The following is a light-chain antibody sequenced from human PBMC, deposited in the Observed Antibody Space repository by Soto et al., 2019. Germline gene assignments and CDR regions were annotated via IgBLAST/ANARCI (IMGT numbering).Light chain of an antibody. V-gene: IGLV1-47*02. Sequence: QSALTQPPSASGTPGQRVTISCSGSSSNIGSNYVYWYQQLPGTAPKLLIYSNNQRPSGVPDRFSGSKSGTSASLAISGLRSEDEADYYCAAWDDSLSAHVFGTGTKVTVL. J-gene: IGLJ1*01. CDR2: SNN. CDR1: SSNIGSNY. CDR3: AAWDDSLSAHV.